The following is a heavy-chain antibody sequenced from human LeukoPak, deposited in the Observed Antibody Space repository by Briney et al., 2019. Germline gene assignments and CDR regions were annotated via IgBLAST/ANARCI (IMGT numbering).Heavy chain of an antibody. J-gene: IGHJ2*01. CDR3: ARVALLNFLARHHGYFDL. CDR2: IHTSGST. D-gene: IGHD2/OR15-2a*01. CDR1: GGSISSGSYY. Sequence: PSETLSLTCTVSGGSISSGSYYWSWIRQPAGKGLEWIGRIHTSGSTNYSPSLKSRVTISVDTSKNQFSLKLSSVTAADTAVYYCARVALLNFLARHHGYFDLWGRGTLVTVSS. V-gene: IGHV4-61*02.